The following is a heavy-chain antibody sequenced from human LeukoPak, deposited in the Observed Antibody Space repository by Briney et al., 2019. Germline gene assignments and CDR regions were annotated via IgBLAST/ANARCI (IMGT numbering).Heavy chain of an antibody. CDR1: GGTFSSYA. Sequence: ASVKVSCKASGGTFSSYAISWVRQAPGQGLEWMGGIIPIFGTANYAQKFQGRVTITTDESTSTAYMELSSLRSEDTAVYYCAKASNSRPYYYYMDVWGKGTTVTVSS. CDR2: IIPIFGTA. V-gene: IGHV1-69*05. CDR3: AKASNSRPYYYYMDV. J-gene: IGHJ6*03. D-gene: IGHD2/OR15-2a*01.